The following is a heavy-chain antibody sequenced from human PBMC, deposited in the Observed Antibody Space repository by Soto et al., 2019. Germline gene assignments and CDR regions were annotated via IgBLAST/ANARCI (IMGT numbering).Heavy chain of an antibody. CDR1: GGTFSSYA. CDR3: ARALAAAGTTGDAFDI. Sequence: QVQLVQSGAEVKKPGSSVKVSCKASGGTFSSYAISWVRQAPGQGLEWMGGIIPIFGTANYAQKFQGRVTITADESTSTAYMELSSLRSEDTAVYYYARALAAAGTTGDAFDIWGQGTMVTVSS. V-gene: IGHV1-69*01. CDR2: IIPIFGTA. J-gene: IGHJ3*02. D-gene: IGHD6-13*01.